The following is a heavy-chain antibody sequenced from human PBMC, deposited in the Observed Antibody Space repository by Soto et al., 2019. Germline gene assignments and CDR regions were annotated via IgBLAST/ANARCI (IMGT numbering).Heavy chain of an antibody. V-gene: IGHV4-59*08. CDR1: GGSISSYY. J-gene: IGHJ4*02. CDR2: IYYSGST. D-gene: IGHD6-13*01. Sequence: QVQLQESGPGLVKPSETLSLTCTVSGGSISSYYWSWIRQPPGKGLEWIGYIYYSGSTNYNPSLKSRVTXXVXTCXNQFSLKLSSVTAADTAVYYCARRRIAAAGTIFDYWGQGTLVTVSS. CDR3: ARRRIAAAGTIFDY.